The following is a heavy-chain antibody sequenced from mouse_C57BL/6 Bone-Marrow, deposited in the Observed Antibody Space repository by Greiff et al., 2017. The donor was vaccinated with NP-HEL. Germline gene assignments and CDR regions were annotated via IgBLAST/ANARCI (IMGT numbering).Heavy chain of an antibody. CDR1: GYTFTSYW. D-gene: IGHD4-1*01. CDR3: AREGRNWDYWYFDV. CDR2: IYPGSGST. J-gene: IGHJ1*03. V-gene: IGHV1-55*01. Sequence: QVQLQQPGAELVKPGASVKMSCKASGYTFTSYWITWVKQRPGQGLEWIGDIYPGSGSTNYNEKFKSKATLTVDTSSSTAYMQLSSLTSEDSAVYYCAREGRNWDYWYFDVWGTGTTVTVSS.